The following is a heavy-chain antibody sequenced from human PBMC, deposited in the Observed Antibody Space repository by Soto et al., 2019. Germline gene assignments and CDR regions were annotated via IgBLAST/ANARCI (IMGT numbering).Heavy chain of an antibody. CDR3: ARGAGPRCSSTSCYTGWFDP. Sequence: GASVKVSCKASGGTFSSYAISWVRQAPGQGLEWMGGIIPIFGTANYAQKFQGRVTITADESTSTAYMELSSLRSEDTAVYYCARGAGPRCSSTSCYTGWFDPWGQGTLVTVSS. J-gene: IGHJ5*02. CDR1: GGTFSSYA. CDR2: IIPIFGTA. D-gene: IGHD2-2*02. V-gene: IGHV1-69*13.